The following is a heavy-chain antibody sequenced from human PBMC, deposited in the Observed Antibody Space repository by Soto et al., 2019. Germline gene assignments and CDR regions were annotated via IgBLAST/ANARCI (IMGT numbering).Heavy chain of an antibody. CDR2: IYYSGSI. Sequence: SETLSLTCTVSNGSISSSDYYWGWIRQPPGKGLEWIATIYYSGSIYYNPSLKGRISISVDTSKNQFSLKLSSVTAADTAVYYCASRAGYSSSWFDPWGQGTLVTVSS. D-gene: IGHD6-13*01. V-gene: IGHV4-39*01. CDR3: ASRAGYSSSWFDP. J-gene: IGHJ5*02. CDR1: NGSISSSDYY.